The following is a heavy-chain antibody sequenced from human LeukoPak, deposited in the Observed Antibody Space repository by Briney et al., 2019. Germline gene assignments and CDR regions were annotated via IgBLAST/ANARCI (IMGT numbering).Heavy chain of an antibody. CDR3: ARGRASIAASSRWYYFVY. CDR2: MNLNSCNT. V-gene: IGHV1-8*01. J-gene: IGHJ4*02. D-gene: IGHD6-6*01. CDR1: GYTFTSYD. Sequence: ASVNDSFKASGYTFTSYDSNWVGQAAGQGREGMGWMNLNSCNTCCAQKFQGRVTMTRNTSISTAYMELSSLRSEDTAVYYCARGRASIAASSRWYYFVYWGQGTLITVSS.